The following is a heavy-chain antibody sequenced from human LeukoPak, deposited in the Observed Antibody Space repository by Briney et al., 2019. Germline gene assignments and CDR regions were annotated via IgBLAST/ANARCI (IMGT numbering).Heavy chain of an antibody. CDR1: GFTFSDHF. CDR3: ARVGSVAGSDYLDY. CDR2: SRNKAKSYTT. V-gene: IGHV3-72*01. D-gene: IGHD6-19*01. Sequence: AGGSLSLSCAASGFTFSDHFLDWVRQAPGKGLEWVGRSRNKAKSYTTEYGASVKGRFTTSRDDSKSTLYLQMNSLKPEDTAVYYCARVGSVAGSDYLDYWGQGTLVTVSS. J-gene: IGHJ4*02.